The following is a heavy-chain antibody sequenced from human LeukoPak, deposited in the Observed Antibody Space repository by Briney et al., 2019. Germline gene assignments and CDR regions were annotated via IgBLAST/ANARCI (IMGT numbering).Heavy chain of an antibody. CDR3: AKSWAYTYGSFEY. Sequence: GGSLRLSCAASGFTFSSYWMSWVRQTPGKGLEWVANIKQDGSEKYYMDSVKGRFTISRDNAKNTLYLQMNSLKAEDTAVYYCAKSWAYTYGSFEYWGQGTLVTVSS. J-gene: IGHJ4*02. CDR1: GFTFSSYW. V-gene: IGHV3-7*02. D-gene: IGHD5-18*01. CDR2: IKQDGSEK.